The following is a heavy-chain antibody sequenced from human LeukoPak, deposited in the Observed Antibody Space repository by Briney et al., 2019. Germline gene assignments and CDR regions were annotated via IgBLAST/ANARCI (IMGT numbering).Heavy chain of an antibody. CDR2: IWYDGSNK. V-gene: IGHV3-33*01. CDR1: GFTFSSYG. CDR3: ARDAYYSTLDY. Sequence: PGGSLRLSCAASGFTFSSYGMHWVRQAPGKGLEWVAVIWYDGSNKYYADSVKGRFTISRDNAKNTLYLQMNSLRAEDTAVYYCARDAYYSTLDYWGQGTLVTVSS. J-gene: IGHJ4*02. D-gene: IGHD3-10*01.